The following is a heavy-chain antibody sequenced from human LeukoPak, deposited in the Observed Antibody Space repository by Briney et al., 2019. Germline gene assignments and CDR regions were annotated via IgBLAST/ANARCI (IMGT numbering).Heavy chain of an antibody. V-gene: IGHV1-69*13. CDR3: ARGKTYYYDSSGYFYFDY. CDR2: IIPIFGTA. Sequence: SVKVSCKASGCTFSSYAISWVRQAPGQGLEWMGGIIPIFGTANYAQKFQGRVTITADESTSTAYMELSSLRSEDTAVYYCARGKTYYYDSSGYFYFDYWGQGTLVTVSS. J-gene: IGHJ4*02. CDR1: GCTFSSYA. D-gene: IGHD3-22*01.